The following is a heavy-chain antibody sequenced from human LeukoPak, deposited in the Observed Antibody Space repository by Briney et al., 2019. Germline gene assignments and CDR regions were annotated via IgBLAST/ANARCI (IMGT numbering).Heavy chain of an antibody. D-gene: IGHD3-3*01. Sequence: KAGGSLRLSCAASGFTFSSYGMHWVRQAPGKGLEWVSSISSSSSYIYYADSVKGRFTISRDNAKNSLYLQMNSLRAEDTAVYYCARELESSPITIFGAGLGYWGQGTLVTVSS. J-gene: IGHJ4*02. CDR3: ARELESSPITIFGAGLGY. CDR1: GFTFSSYG. V-gene: IGHV3-21*01. CDR2: ISSSSSYI.